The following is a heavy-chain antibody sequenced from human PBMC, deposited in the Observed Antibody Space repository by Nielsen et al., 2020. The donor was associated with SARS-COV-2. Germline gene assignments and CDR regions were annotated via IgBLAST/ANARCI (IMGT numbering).Heavy chain of an antibody. V-gene: IGHV3-30-3*01. J-gene: IGHJ6*02. CDR2: ISYDGSNK. D-gene: IGHD1-26*01. CDR3: ARDLSVGARYYGMDV. CDR1: GFTFSSYA. Sequence: GEPLKISCAASGFTFSSYAMHWVRQAPGKGLEWVAVISYDGSNKYYADSVKGRFTISRDNSKNTLYLQMNSLRAEDTAVYYCARDLSVGARYYGMDVWGQGTTVTVSS.